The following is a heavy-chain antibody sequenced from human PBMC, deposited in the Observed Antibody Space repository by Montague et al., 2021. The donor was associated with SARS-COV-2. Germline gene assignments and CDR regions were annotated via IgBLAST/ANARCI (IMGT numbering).Heavy chain of an antibody. CDR1: GFSLSTNGMC. V-gene: IGHV2-70*11. CDR3: VRIRPGGNLSGDMYYFDY. D-gene: IGHD5-12*01. J-gene: IGHJ4*02. Sequence: PALVKPTQTLTLTCTFSGFSLSTNGMCVSWIRQPPGKALEWLARIDWDDDKYYSTSLKTRLTISKDTSKNQVVLTMTNMDPVDTATYYCVRIRPGGNLSGDMYYFDYWGLGTLVTVSS. CDR2: IDWDDDK.